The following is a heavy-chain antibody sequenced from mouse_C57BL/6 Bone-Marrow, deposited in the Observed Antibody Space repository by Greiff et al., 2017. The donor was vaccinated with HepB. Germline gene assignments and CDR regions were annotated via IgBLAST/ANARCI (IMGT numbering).Heavy chain of an antibody. Sequence: QVQLQQPGAELVRPGSSVKLSCKASGYTFTSYWMDWVKQRPGQGLEWIGNIYPSDSETHYNQKFKDKATLTVDKSSSTAYMQLSSLTSDDSAVYYCARWYYGSNLYFDYWGQGTTLTVSS. V-gene: IGHV1-61*01. CDR2: IYPSDSET. D-gene: IGHD1-1*01. CDR1: GYTFTSYW. CDR3: ARWYYGSNLYFDY. J-gene: IGHJ2*01.